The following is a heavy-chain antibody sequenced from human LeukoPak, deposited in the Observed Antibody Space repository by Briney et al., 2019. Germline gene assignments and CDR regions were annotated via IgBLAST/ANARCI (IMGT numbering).Heavy chain of an antibody. CDR1: GGSISSGSYY. V-gene: IGHV4-61*02. Sequence: SETLSLTCTVSGGSISSGSYYWNWIRQPAGKGLEWIGRIYSRGSTNYNPSPKSRVTISVDTSKNQFSLKLSSVTAADTAVYYCARDINDYVWGSYRCTVGYWGQGTLVTVSS. CDR3: ARDINDYVWGSYRCTVGY. CDR2: IYSRGST. D-gene: IGHD3-16*02. J-gene: IGHJ4*02.